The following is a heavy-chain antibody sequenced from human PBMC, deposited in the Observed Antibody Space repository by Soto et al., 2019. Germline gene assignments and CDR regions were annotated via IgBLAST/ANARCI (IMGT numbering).Heavy chain of an antibody. CDR3: ARLGAAGLTDYFDS. Sequence: QITLKESGPTLVKPTQTLTLTCPFSAFSLSTSGVGLGWIRPPPCKALDLLTFIYLDDDKRYSPSLKSRLNITKKTSKNQVILTTTNMDPVDTATYYWARLGAAGLTDYFDSWGHVTLVIVSS. J-gene: IGHJ4*01. CDR2: IYLDDDK. V-gene: IGHV2-5*02. D-gene: IGHD3-10*01. CDR1: AFSLSTSGVG.